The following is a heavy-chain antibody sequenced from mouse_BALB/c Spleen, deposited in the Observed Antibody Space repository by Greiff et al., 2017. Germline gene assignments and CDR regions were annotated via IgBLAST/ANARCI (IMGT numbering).Heavy chain of an antibody. CDR2: IDPANGNT. D-gene: IGHD1-2*01. CDR1: GFNIKDTY. V-gene: IGHV14-3*02. Sequence: VQLQQSGAELVKPGASVKLSCTASGFNIKDTYMNWVKQRPEQGLEWIGRIDPANGNTKYDPKFQGKATITADTASNTAYLQLSSLTSEDTAVYYCAREGFTTATGYYAMDYWGQGTSVTVSS. J-gene: IGHJ4*01. CDR3: AREGFTTATGYYAMDY.